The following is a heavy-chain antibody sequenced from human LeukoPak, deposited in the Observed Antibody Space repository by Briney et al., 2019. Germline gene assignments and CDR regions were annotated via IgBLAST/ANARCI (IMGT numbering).Heavy chain of an antibody. D-gene: IGHD6-6*01. CDR3: AIDRSIAARSSHGMDV. Sequence: ASVKVSCKASGYTFTGYYMHWVRQAPGQGLEWMGCINPNSGGTNYAQKFQGRVTMTRDTSISTAYMELSRLRSDDTAVYYCAIDRSIAARSSHGMDVWGQGTTVTVSS. J-gene: IGHJ6*02. CDR1: GYTFTGYY. V-gene: IGHV1-2*02. CDR2: INPNSGGT.